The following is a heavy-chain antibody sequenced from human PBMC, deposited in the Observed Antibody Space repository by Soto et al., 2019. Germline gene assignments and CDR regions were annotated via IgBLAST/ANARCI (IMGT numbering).Heavy chain of an antibody. CDR2: INHSGST. CDR3: ARAVVTAIREAFRFDP. CDR1: GGSFSGYY. D-gene: IGHD2-21*02. V-gene: IGHV4-34*01. Sequence: QVQLQQWGAGLLKPSETLSLTCAVYGGSFSGYYWSWIRQPPGKGLEWIGEINHSGSTNYNPSLKRRVTISVDTSKNQFSLKLSSVTAADTAVYYCARAVVTAIREAFRFDPWGQGTLVTVSS. J-gene: IGHJ5*02.